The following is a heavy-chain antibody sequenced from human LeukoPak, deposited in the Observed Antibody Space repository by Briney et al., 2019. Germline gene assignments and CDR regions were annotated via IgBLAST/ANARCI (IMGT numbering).Heavy chain of an antibody. Sequence: GASVKVSCKASGYTFTGYYMHWVRQAPGQGLEWMGWINPNSGNTGYAQKFQGRVTFTRTTSISTAYMELSSLRSEDTAVYYCARGRHCITGACPYYFDNWGQGTLVTVSS. CDR2: INPNSGNT. CDR1: GYTFTGYY. D-gene: IGHD2-8*01. V-gene: IGHV1-8*03. J-gene: IGHJ4*02. CDR3: ARGRHCITGACPYYFDN.